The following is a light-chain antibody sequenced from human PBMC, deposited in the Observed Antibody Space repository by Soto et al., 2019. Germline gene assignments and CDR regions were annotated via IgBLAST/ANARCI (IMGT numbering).Light chain of an antibody. Sequence: QPVLTQSSSASASLGSSVKLTCTLSSGHSSYIIAWHQQQPGKAPRYLMKLEGSGSYNKGSGVPDRFSGSSSGADRYLTISNLQFEDDADYYCETWHSNTRVFGGGTKLTVL. CDR1: SGHSSYI. CDR3: ETWHSNTRV. V-gene: IGLV4-60*02. CDR2: LEGSGSY. J-gene: IGLJ3*02.